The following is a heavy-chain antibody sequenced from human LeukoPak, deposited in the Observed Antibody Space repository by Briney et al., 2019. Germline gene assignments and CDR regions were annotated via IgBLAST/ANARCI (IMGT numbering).Heavy chain of an antibody. CDR2: INSDGSIT. D-gene: IGHD3-16*01. V-gene: IGHV3-74*01. Sequence: GGSLRLSCAASGFTFSSYWMHWVRQAPGKGLVWVSRINSDGSITTYPESVKGRFTISRDNAKNTLYLQMNSLRAEGTAVYYCVRTLGAVDIWGQGTLVTVSS. J-gene: IGHJ4*02. CDR1: GFTFSSYW. CDR3: VRTLGAVDI.